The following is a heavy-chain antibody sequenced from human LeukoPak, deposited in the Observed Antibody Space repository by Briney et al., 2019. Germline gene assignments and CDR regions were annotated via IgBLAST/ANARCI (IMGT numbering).Heavy chain of an antibody. V-gene: IGHV3-11*06. J-gene: IGHJ4*02. CDR3: ARGATLHIDY. CDR2: ISSTSSHI. Sequence: GGSLRLSCAASGFTFSDYYMNWIRQAPGKGLEWLSYISSTSSHINYADSVKGRFTVSRDNAKNSLYLQMNSLGAEDTAVYYCARGATLHIDYWGQGTLVTVSS. CDR1: GFTFSDYY.